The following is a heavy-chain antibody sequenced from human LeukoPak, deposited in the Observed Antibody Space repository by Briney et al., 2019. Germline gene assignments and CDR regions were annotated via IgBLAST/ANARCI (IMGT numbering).Heavy chain of an antibody. D-gene: IGHD3-3*01. CDR2: INHSGST. Sequence: SETLSLTCAVYGGSFSGYYWSRIRQPPGKGLEWIGEINHSGSTNYNPSLKSRVTISVDTSKNQFSLKLSSVTAADTAVYYCARGRYPFWSGHNYYMDVWGKRTTVTVSS. CDR1: GGSFSGYY. V-gene: IGHV4-34*01. J-gene: IGHJ6*03. CDR3: ARGRYPFWSGHNYYMDV.